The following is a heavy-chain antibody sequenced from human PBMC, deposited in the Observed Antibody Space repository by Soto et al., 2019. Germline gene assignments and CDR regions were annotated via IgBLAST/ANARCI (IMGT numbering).Heavy chain of an antibody. CDR3: ARDVDIVTYYYYYGMDV. V-gene: IGHV1-18*01. D-gene: IGHD5-12*01. CDR1: GYTFTSYG. CDR2: ISAYNGNT. J-gene: IGHJ6*02. Sequence: EASVKVSCKASGYTFTSYGISWVRQAPGQGLEWMGWISAYNGNTNYAQKLQGRVTMTTDTSTSTAYMELRSLRSDDTAVYYCARDVDIVTYYYYYGMDVWGQGTTVTVSS.